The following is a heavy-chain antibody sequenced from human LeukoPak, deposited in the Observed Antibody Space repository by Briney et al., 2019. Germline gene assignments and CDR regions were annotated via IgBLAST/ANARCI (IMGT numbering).Heavy chain of an antibody. Sequence: SGGSLTLSCAASGFTFDCCGMHWVRQAPGKGLEWVAFIRNVGNDKYYADSVKGRFFISRDNSKNTLYLQMNSLRAEDTAVYYCAKWGAAAGTLSFDYWGQGTLVTVSS. CDR2: IRNVGNDK. J-gene: IGHJ4*02. CDR3: AKWGAAAGTLSFDY. CDR1: GFTFDCCG. D-gene: IGHD6-13*01. V-gene: IGHV3-30*02.